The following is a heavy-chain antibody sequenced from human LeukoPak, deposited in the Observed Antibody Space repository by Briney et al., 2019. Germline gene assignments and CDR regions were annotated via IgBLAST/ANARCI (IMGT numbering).Heavy chain of an antibody. CDR2: IIPILGIA. CDR1: GGTFSSYA. CDR3: ARGRRDTQYQLFDY. J-gene: IGHJ4*02. D-gene: IGHD2-2*01. Sequence: EASVTVSCKASGGTFSSYAISWVRQAPGQGLEWMGRIIPILGIANYAQKFHGRVTITADKSTNTAFMELSSLRSEDTAVYFCARGRRDTQYQLFDYWGQGTLVTVSS. V-gene: IGHV1-69*04.